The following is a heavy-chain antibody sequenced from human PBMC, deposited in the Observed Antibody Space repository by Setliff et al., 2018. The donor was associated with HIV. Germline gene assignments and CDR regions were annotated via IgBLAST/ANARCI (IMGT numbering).Heavy chain of an antibody. CDR1: GGSISSYY. CDR2: IYTSGST. V-gene: IGHV4-4*07. D-gene: IGHD3-3*01. J-gene: IGHJ6*03. Sequence: NPSETLSLTCTVSGGSISSYYWSWIRQPAGKGLGWIGRIYTSGSTNYNPSLKSRFTMSVDTTKNQFSLTLNSVTAADTAIYYCARGSRQLKIFRVVFKTNYFYMDVWGKGTTVTVSS. CDR3: ARGSRQLKIFRVVFKTNYFYMDV.